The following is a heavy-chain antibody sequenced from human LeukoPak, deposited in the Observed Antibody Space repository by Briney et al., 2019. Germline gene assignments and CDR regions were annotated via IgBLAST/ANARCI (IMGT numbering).Heavy chain of an antibody. CDR3: ARYQGGGWDV. CDR2: IKQDGSEK. CDR1: GFIFLNYA. Sequence: GGSLRLSCAASGFIFLNYAMSWIRQAPVKGLEWVANIKQDGSEKYYVDSVKGRFTISRDNAKNSLYLQMNSLRAEDTAVYYCARYQGGGWDVWGQGTTVTVSS. V-gene: IGHV3-7*01. J-gene: IGHJ6*02. D-gene: IGHD6-25*01.